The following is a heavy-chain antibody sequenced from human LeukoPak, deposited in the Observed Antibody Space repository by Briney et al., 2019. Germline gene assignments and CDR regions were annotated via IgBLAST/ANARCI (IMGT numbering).Heavy chain of an antibody. CDR2: INPIFGTA. Sequence: SVKVSLKCSGGTFISYAYSWVRQAPGQGLEWVGVINPIFGTANYAQKFQARVTITTDESTSTAYMELSSLRSEDTAVYYCARGPNDFWSGYSPNDYWGQGTLITVSS. CDR1: GGTFISYA. CDR3: ARGPNDFWSGYSPNDY. V-gene: IGHV1-69*05. D-gene: IGHD3-3*01. J-gene: IGHJ4*02.